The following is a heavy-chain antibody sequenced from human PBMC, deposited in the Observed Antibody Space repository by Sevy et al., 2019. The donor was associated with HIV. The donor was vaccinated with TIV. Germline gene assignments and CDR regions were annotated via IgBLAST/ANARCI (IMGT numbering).Heavy chain of an antibody. Sequence: GGSLRLSCAASEFSFSDYYMIWLRQAPGKGLEWVSCISPGSSHTNYADSVKGRFTISRDNSKNSLYLQMNSLRAEDTAIYYCARDRRNYGGQYFDYWGQGTLVTVSS. CDR3: ARDRRNYGGQYFDY. CDR1: EFSFSDYY. V-gene: IGHV3-11*06. J-gene: IGHJ4*02. CDR2: ISPGSSHT. D-gene: IGHD4-17*01.